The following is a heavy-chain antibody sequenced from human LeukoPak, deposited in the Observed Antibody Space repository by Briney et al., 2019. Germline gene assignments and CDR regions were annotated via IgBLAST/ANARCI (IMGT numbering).Heavy chain of an antibody. CDR3: ARSLTEDIAELYYFDY. D-gene: IGHD2-15*01. Sequence: GASVKVSCKASGYTFTGYYMHWVRQAPGQGLEWMGWINPNSGGTNYAQKFQGRVTMTRDTSISTAYMELSRLRSDDTAVYYCARSLTEDIAELYYFDYWGQGTLVTVSS. J-gene: IGHJ4*02. CDR1: GYTFTGYY. V-gene: IGHV1-2*02. CDR2: INPNSGGT.